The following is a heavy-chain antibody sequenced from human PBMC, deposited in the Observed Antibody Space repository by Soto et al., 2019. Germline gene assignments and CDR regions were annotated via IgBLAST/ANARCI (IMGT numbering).Heavy chain of an antibody. V-gene: IGHV4-4*02. Sequence: PSETLSLTCAVSGGSVISNNWWSWVRQPPGKGLEWIGEIYHGGSTNYNPSLKGRVTISVDKSKNQFSLKLDSVTAADSAIYYCARVPYYYDSSGYYLDYWGQGTLVTVSS. D-gene: IGHD3-22*01. J-gene: IGHJ4*02. CDR3: ARVPYYYDSSGYYLDY. CDR1: GGSVISNNW. CDR2: IYHGGST.